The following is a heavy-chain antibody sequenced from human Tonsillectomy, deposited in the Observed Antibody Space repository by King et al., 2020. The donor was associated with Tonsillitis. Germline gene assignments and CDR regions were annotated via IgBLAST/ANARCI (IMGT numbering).Heavy chain of an antibody. Sequence: QLQESGPGLVKPSETLSLTCTVSGGSISSSSYYWGWIRQPPGKGLEWIGSIYYSGSTYYNPSLKSRVTISVDTSKNQFSLKLSSVTAADTAVYYCASLRDRYGGSRFDYWGQGTLVTVSS. D-gene: IGHD1-26*01. CDR3: ASLRDRYGGSRFDY. J-gene: IGHJ4*02. V-gene: IGHV4-39*01. CDR2: IYYSGST. CDR1: GGSISSSSYY.